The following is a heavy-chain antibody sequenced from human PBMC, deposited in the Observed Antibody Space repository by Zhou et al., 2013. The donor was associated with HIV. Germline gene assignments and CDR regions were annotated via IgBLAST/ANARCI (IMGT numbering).Heavy chain of an antibody. J-gene: IGHJ5*02. CDR1: GYTFTGHY. CDR3: ARATVAGNWFDP. D-gene: IGHD6-19*01. CDR2: INPNSGGI. V-gene: IGHV1-2*02. Sequence: QLVQSGAEVKKPGASVKVSCKASGYTFTGHYMHWVRQAPGQGLEWMGWINPNSGGINYAQKFQGRVTMTRDTSISTAYMELSRLRSDDAAVYYCARATVAGNWFDPWGQGTLVTVSS.